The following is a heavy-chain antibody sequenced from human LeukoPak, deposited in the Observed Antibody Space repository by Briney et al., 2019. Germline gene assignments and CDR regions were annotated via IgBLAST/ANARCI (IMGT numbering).Heavy chain of an antibody. V-gene: IGHV3-23*01. D-gene: IGHD7-27*01. CDR1: GFTYSSYA. CDR2: IMCSGDST. Sequence: GGSLRLSRAASGFTYSSYAMSWVRAAPGKGLEWASAIMCSGDSTYSTDSVKGRFTISRDNSKNTLYLQMNSLRAEDTAVYYCAKKVPANWGSYFDYWGQGTLVTVSS. J-gene: IGHJ4*02. CDR3: AKKVPANWGSYFDY.